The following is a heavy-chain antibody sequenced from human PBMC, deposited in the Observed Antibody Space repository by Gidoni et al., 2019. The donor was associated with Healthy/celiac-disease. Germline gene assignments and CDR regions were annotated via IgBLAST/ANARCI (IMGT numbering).Heavy chain of an antibody. V-gene: IGHV3-15*01. D-gene: IGHD5-18*01. CDR2: IKSKTDGGTT. Sequence: EVQLVASGGGLVKPGGSLRLSCAASGFTFSTAWMSWVRQAPGKGLEWVGRIKSKTDGGTTDYAAPVKGRFTISRDDSKNTLYLQMNSLKTEDTAVYYCTTDRVPIPDGYSYLDYWGQGTLVTVSS. CDR1: GFTFSTAW. CDR3: TTDRVPIPDGYSYLDY. J-gene: IGHJ4*02.